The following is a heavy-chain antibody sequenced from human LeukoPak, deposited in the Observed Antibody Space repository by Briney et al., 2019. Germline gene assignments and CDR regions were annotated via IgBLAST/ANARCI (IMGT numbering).Heavy chain of an antibody. V-gene: IGHV3-7*01. CDR2: IKEDGSEK. J-gene: IGHJ5*02. CDR3: ARGHWWVDP. Sequence: GGSLRLSCAAPGFTFSNSWMSWFRQAPGKGLEWVAFIKEDGSEKNYVESVKGRFTISRDNAKNSLYLQMNSLRVEDTAVYYCARGHWWVDPWGQGTLVTVSS. CDR1: GFTFSNSW.